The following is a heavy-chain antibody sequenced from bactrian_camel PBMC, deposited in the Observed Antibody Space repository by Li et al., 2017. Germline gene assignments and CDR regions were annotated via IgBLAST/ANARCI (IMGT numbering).Heavy chain of an antibody. D-gene: IGHD3*01. CDR2: IQTAGGT. Sequence: VQLVESGGGSVQAGGSLRLSCAASGYIYARMCMAWFRQTPGKEREGVAAIQTAGGTYYADSVEGRFTISHDNSKDALYLQMDNLKPDDTAMYYCASGSLGYLYPPRSTGSYNYWGQGTQVTVS. CDR1: GYIYARMC. CDR3: ASGSLGYLYPPRSTGSYNY. V-gene: IGHV3S55*01. J-gene: IGHJ4*01.